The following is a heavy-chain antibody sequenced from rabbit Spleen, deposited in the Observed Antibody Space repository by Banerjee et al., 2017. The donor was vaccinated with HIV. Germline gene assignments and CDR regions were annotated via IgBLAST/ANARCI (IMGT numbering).Heavy chain of an antibody. Sequence: QEQLVESGGGLVKPEGSLKLSCTPSGFSFIKRPWMSWFPRAPGKGLEWIACINAVTGKAVYASWAKGRFTFSKTSSTTVTLQMTSLTAADTATYFCGRSSYSGYAGYGYGFSLWGPGTLVTVS. D-gene: IGHD7-1*01. CDR2: INAVTGKA. V-gene: IGHV1S45*01. CDR3: GRSSYSGYAGYGYGFSL. J-gene: IGHJ4*01. CDR1: GFSFIKRPW.